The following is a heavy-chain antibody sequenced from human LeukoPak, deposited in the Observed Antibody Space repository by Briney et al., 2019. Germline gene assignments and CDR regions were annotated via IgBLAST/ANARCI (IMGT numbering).Heavy chain of an antibody. Sequence: SETVSLTCTVSGGSISSSSYYWGWIRQPPGKGLEWIGSIYYSGSTYYNPSLKSRVTISVDTSKNQFSLKLSSVTAADTAVYYCARHVGSGYYLRIFDYWGQGTLVTVSS. V-gene: IGHV4-39*01. D-gene: IGHD3-22*01. CDR2: IYYSGST. CDR3: ARHVGSGYYLRIFDY. CDR1: GGSISSSSYY. J-gene: IGHJ4*02.